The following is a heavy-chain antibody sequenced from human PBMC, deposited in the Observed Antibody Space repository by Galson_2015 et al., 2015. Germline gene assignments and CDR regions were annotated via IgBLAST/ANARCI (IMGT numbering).Heavy chain of an antibody. D-gene: IGHD4-17*01. J-gene: IGHJ4*02. CDR1: GFTFSDST. V-gene: IGHV3-21*01. CDR2: ISSGSSYM. Sequence: SLRLCCAASGFTFSDSTMTWVRQAPGKGLEWVASISSGSSYMYYADSVKGRFTISRDNAKNSLYLQMNSLRPEDTAMYYCARDHNDYGSDYWGQGPLVTVSS. CDR3: ARDHNDYGSDY.